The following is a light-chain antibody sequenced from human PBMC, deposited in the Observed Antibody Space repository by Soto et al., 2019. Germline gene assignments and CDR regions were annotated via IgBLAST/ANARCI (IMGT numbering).Light chain of an antibody. CDR2: EVT. J-gene: IGLJ3*02. Sequence: QSALTQPPSASGSPGQSVTISCTGTSSDVGGYNYVSWYQQYPGRAPKLMIYEVTKRPSGVPDGFSGSKSGNTASLTVSGLQAENEADYYCSSLAASSNIYFVFGGGTKLTVL. CDR1: SSDVGGYNY. V-gene: IGLV2-8*01. CDR3: SSLAASSNIYFV.